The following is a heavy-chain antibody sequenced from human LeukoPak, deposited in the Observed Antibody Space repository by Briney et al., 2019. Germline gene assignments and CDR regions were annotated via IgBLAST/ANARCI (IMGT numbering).Heavy chain of an antibody. CDR1: GFNFSNYE. D-gene: IGHD6-19*01. Sequence: GGSLRLSCVASGFNFSNYEMNWVRQAPGKGLEWVSYISRSGSSIDYADSVKGRFTISRDNAKNSLYLQMNSLRAEDTAVYYCARRVIAVGLDYWGQGTLVTVSS. V-gene: IGHV3-48*03. CDR3: ARRVIAVGLDY. J-gene: IGHJ4*02. CDR2: ISRSGSSI.